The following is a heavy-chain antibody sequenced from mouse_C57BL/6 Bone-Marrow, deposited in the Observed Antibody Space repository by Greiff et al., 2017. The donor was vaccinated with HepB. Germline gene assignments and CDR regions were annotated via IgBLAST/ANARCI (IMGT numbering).Heavy chain of an antibody. CDR3: ARDRDYYGSRWYFDV. D-gene: IGHD1-1*01. CDR2: ISDGGSYT. V-gene: IGHV5-4*01. J-gene: IGHJ1*03. CDR1: GFTFSSYA. Sequence: EVHLVESGGGLVKPGGSLKLSCAASGFTFSSYAMSWVRQTPEKRLEWVATISDGGSYTYYPDNVKGRFTISRDNAKNNLYLQMSHLKSEDTAMYYCARDRDYYGSRWYFDVCGTGTTVTVSS.